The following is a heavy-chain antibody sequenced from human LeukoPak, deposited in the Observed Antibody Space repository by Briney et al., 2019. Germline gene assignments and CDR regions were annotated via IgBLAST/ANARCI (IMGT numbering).Heavy chain of an antibody. V-gene: IGHV3-74*01. Sequence: GGSLRLSCAASGFTFSSYWMHWVRQAPGKGLVWVSRINSDGSSTSYADSVKGRFTISRDDAKNTLYLQMNSLRAEDTAVYYCARGHSGSSFDYWGQGTLVTVSS. CDR1: GFTFSSYW. CDR2: INSDGSST. D-gene: IGHD1-26*01. J-gene: IGHJ4*02. CDR3: ARGHSGSSFDY.